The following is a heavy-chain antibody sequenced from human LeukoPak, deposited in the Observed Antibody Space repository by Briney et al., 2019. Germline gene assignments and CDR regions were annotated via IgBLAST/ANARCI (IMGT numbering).Heavy chain of an antibody. D-gene: IGHD6-19*01. CDR3: ARPFQASAYSSAWYWGH. Sequence: SQTLSLTCTVSGGSITSGASYWSWIRQPLGKGLEWIGNIYYSGNTYYNPSLRSRVTISVDTSKSQFTLKLSSVAAADTAVYYCARPFQASAYSSAWYWGHWGQGTLVTVSS. CDR2: IYYSGNT. CDR1: GGSITSGASY. V-gene: IGHV4-31*03. J-gene: IGHJ4*02.